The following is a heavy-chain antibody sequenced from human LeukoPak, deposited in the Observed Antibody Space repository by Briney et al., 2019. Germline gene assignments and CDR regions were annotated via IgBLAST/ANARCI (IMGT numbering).Heavy chain of an antibody. V-gene: IGHV3-30*02. CDR3: AFTTYYDFWSGYRIDY. Sequence: GGSLRLSCAASGFTFSSYGMHWVRQAAGKGLEWVAFIRYDGSNKYYADSVKGRFTISRDNSKNTLYLQMNSLRAEDTAVYYCAFTTYYDFWSGYRIDYWGQGTLVTVSS. CDR2: IRYDGSNK. D-gene: IGHD3-3*01. J-gene: IGHJ4*02. CDR1: GFTFSSYG.